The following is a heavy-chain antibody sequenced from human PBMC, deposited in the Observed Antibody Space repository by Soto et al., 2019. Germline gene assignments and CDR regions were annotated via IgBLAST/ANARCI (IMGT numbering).Heavy chain of an antibody. J-gene: IGHJ6*02. CDR3: ARQSEYYYASGRAAPLYGMDV. CDR2: IYYSGSA. D-gene: IGHD3-10*01. CDR1: GASISSSDYY. Sequence: SETLSLTCTVSGASISSSDYYWGWIRQPPGKGLEWIGNIYYSGSASYNPSLKSRVTISIDTSKNQFSLKLSSVTAADTAVYYCARQSEYYYASGRAAPLYGMDVWGQGTTVTVSS. V-gene: IGHV4-39*01.